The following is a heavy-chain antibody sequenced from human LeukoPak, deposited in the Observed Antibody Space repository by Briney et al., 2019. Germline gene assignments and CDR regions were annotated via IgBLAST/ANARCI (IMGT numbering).Heavy chain of an antibody. V-gene: IGHV3-43*02. J-gene: IGHJ4*02. CDR2: ISGDGSVT. D-gene: IGHD2-21*01. Sequence: PGRSLRLSCAASGFAFDDFGMHWVRQAPGEGLEWVSFISGDGSVTYYTDSLKGRFTVSRDNSKNSLYLQMGSLRAEDTALYYCGKDGPVISYWGQGTVVTVSS. CDR3: GKDGPVISY. CDR1: GFAFDDFG.